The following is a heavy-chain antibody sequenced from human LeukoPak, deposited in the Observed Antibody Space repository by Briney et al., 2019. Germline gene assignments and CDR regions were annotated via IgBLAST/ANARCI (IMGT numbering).Heavy chain of an antibody. CDR1: GGSISSYY. CDR3: ARTYSSGWSKGYFDL. D-gene: IGHD6-19*01. J-gene: IGHJ2*01. Sequence: PSETLFLTCTVSGGSISSYYWSWIRQPPGKGLEWIGYIYYSGSTNYNPSLKSRVTISVDTSKNQFSLKLSSVTAADTAVYYCARTYSSGWSKGYFDLWGRGTLVTVSS. V-gene: IGHV4-59*01. CDR2: IYYSGST.